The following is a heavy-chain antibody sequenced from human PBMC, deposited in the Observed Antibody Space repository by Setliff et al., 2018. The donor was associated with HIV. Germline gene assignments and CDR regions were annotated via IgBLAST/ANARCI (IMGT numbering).Heavy chain of an antibody. CDR2: FHATGVT. V-gene: IGHV4-4*07. D-gene: IGHD5-12*01. Sequence: SETLSLTCTVSGGSLNGYSWSWIRQAAGEGLEWVGRFHATGVTNYSPSLKSRVSMSIDKSKSQFSLKLTSVTAADTAVYYCARAEMATIVAFDIWGQGTMVTVS. CDR3: ARAEMATIVAFDI. J-gene: IGHJ3*02. CDR1: GGSLNGYS.